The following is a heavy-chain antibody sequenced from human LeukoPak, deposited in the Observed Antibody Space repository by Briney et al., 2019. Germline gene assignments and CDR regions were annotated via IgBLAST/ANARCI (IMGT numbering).Heavy chain of an antibody. Sequence: PSETLSLTCTVSGGSISSSSYYWGWIRQPPGKGLEWIGSIYYSGSTYYNPSLKSRVTISVDTSKNQFSLKLSSVTAADTAVYYCARGPTVTTMGYWGQGTLVTVSS. CDR3: ARGPTVTTMGY. V-gene: IGHV4-39*07. J-gene: IGHJ4*02. CDR2: IYYSGST. CDR1: GGSISSSSYY. D-gene: IGHD4-17*01.